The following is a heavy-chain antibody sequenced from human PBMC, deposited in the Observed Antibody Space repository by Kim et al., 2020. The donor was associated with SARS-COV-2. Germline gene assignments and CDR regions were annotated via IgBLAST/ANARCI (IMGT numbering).Heavy chain of an antibody. V-gene: IGHV4-34*01. CDR1: GGSFSGYY. CDR3: ARNRYVRSGSGSRQTNTYYYYYGMDV. Sequence: SETLSLTCAVYGGSFSGYYWSWIRQPPGKGLEWIGEINHSGSTNYNPSLKSRVTISVDTSKNQFSLKLSSVTAADTAVYYCARNRYVRSGSGSRQTNTYYYYYGMDVWGQGTTVTVSS. J-gene: IGHJ6*02. D-gene: IGHD3-10*01. CDR2: INHSGST.